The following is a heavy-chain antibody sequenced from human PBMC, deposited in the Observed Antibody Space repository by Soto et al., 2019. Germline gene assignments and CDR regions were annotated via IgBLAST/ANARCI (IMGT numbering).Heavy chain of an antibody. CDR1: GFTFSSYG. CDR3: ASYVLRFLEWLLYYYYYGMDV. D-gene: IGHD3-3*01. J-gene: IGHJ6*02. CDR2: IWYDGSNK. Sequence: QVQLVESGGGVVQPGRSLRLSCAASGFTFSSYGMHWVRQAPGKGLEWVAVIWYDGSNKYYADSVKGRFTISRDNSKNTLYLQMISLRAEDTAVYYCASYVLRFLEWLLYYYYYGMDVWGQGTTVTVSS. V-gene: IGHV3-33*01.